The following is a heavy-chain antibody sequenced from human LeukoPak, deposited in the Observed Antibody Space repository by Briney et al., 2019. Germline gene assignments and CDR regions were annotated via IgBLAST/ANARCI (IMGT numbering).Heavy chain of an antibody. V-gene: IGHV3-64*01. D-gene: IGHD6-19*01. CDR2: ISSNGGST. CDR3: ARGVAWSSSGWYFDY. J-gene: IGHJ4*02. CDR1: GFTFSSYA. Sequence: GGSPRLSCAASGFTFSSYAMHWVRQAPGKGLEYVSAISSNGGSTYYANPVKGRFTISRDNSKNTLYLQMGSLRAEDMAVYYCARGVAWSSSGWYFDYWGQGTLVTVSS.